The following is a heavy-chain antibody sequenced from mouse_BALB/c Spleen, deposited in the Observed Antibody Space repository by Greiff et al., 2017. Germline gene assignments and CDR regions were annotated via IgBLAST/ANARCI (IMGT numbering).Heavy chain of an antibody. CDR1: GYSFTSYW. V-gene: IGHV1S127*01. J-gene: IGHJ2*01. CDR3: ARNDYDGYYFDY. Sequence: VQLQQSGPQLVRPGASVKISCKASGYSFTSYWIHWVEQRPGQGLEWIGMIDPSDSETRLNQKFKDKATLTVDKSSSTAYMQLSSPTSEDSAVYYCARNDYDGYYFDYWGQGTTLTVSS. D-gene: IGHD2-4*01. CDR2: IDPSDSET.